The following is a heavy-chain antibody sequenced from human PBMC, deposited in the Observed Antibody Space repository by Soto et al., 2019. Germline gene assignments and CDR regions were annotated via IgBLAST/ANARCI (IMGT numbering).Heavy chain of an antibody. CDR2: INPSGGST. V-gene: IGHV1-46*03. CDR3: ASGYGEYVWYFDL. CDR1: GNTFTSNY. J-gene: IGHJ2*01. D-gene: IGHD4-17*01. Sequence: QVQLVQSGAEVKKPGASVKVSCKASGNTFTSNYLHWVQQAPGQGLEWMGIINPSGGSTSYAQSFQGSLPMTGDTSTSTVYMVLSSLRSEDTAVYYCASGYGEYVWYFDLWGRGTLVTVSS.